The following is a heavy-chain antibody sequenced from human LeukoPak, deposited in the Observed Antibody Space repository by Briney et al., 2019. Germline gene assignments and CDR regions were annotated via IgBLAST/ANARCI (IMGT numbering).Heavy chain of an antibody. CDR1: GGSFSGYY. Sequence: PSETLSLTCAVYGGSFSGYYWSWIRQPPGKGLEWIGEINHSGSTNYNPSLKSRVTISVDTSKNQFSLKLSSVTAADTAVYYCARDHSSSWYAYHYWGQGTLVTVSS. D-gene: IGHD6-13*01. CDR2: INHSGST. CDR3: ARDHSSSWYAYHY. J-gene: IGHJ4*02. V-gene: IGHV4-34*01.